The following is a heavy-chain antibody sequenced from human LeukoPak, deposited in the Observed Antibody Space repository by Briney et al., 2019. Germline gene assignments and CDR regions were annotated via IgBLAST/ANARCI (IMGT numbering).Heavy chain of an antibody. Sequence: ASVKVSCKASGYTFTGYYMHWVRQAPGQGLEWMGWISTYSGTTNYAHNLQGRLTMTTDTSTSTAYMELRNLKSDDTAVYYCARSGGYYFYMDVWGKGTTVTVSS. V-gene: IGHV1-18*04. CDR1: GYTFTGYY. D-gene: IGHD1-26*01. CDR3: ARSGGYYFYMDV. CDR2: ISTYSGTT. J-gene: IGHJ6*03.